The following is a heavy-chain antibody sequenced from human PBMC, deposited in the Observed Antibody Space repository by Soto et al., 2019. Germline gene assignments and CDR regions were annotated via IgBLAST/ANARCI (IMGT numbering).Heavy chain of an antibody. J-gene: IGHJ4*02. CDR3: ARGRETSYSTAFDY. V-gene: IGHV1-69*01. CDR1: GGTFISYA. CDR2: IIPVFGTA. D-gene: IGHD1-1*01. Sequence: QVQLVQSGAEVKKPGSSVKVSCKASGGTFISYAISWLRQAPGRGLEWMGGIIPVFGTANYTRKFQGRVTITADESTSRVYMELSSLRSEDTALYYCARGRETSYSTAFDYWGQGALVTVSS.